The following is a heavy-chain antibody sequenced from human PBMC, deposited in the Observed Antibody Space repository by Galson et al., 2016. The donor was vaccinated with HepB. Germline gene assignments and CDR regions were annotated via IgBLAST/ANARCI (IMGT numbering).Heavy chain of an antibody. D-gene: IGHD6-19*01. V-gene: IGHV3-33*01. CDR3: ARSPEGPSGWYGGYYFDY. Sequence: SLRLSCAASGFTFSSYGMHWVRQAPGKGLEWEAVIRYDGSNKFYADSVKGRFTISRDNSKNTVNLQMNSLRVEDTAVYYCARSPEGPSGWYGGYYFDYWGQGTLVTVSP. CDR1: GFTFSSYG. J-gene: IGHJ4*02. CDR2: IRYDGSNK.